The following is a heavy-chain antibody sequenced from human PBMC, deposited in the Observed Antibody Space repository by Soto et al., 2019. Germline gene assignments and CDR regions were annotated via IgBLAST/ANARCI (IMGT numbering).Heavy chain of an antibody. CDR3: ARDPGDTAMVRRGDAFDI. CDR2: ISAYNGNT. D-gene: IGHD5-18*01. CDR1: GYTFTSYG. J-gene: IGHJ3*02. V-gene: IGHV1-18*01. Sequence: GASVKVSCKASGYTFTSYGISWVRQAPGQGLEWMGWISAYNGNTNYVQKLQGRVTMTTDTSTSTACMELRSLRSADTAVYYCARDPGDTAMVRRGDAFDIWGQGTMVTVSS.